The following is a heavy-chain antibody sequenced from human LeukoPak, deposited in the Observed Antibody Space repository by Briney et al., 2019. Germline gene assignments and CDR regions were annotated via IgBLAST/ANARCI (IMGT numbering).Heavy chain of an antibody. Sequence: ETLSLTCTVSGVSISSSNSYWGWIRQPPGKGLEWVGRIRSKANSYATAYAASVKGRFTISRDDSKNTAYLQMNSLKTEDTAVYYCTRPAAGRYGDYNWFDPWGQGTLVTVSS. CDR3: TRPAAGRYGDYNWFDP. V-gene: IGHV3-73*01. D-gene: IGHD4-17*01. CDR1: GVSISSSN. J-gene: IGHJ5*02. CDR2: IRSKANSYAT.